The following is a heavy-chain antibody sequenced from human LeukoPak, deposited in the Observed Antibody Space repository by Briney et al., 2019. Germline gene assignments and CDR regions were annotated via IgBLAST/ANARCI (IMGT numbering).Heavy chain of an antibody. CDR2: INPNSGGT. D-gene: IGHD3-10*01. CDR1: GYTFTGYY. V-gene: IGHV1-2*02. CDR3: ARPPALFYYYGSDKGNYFDY. Sequence: RASVKVSCKASGYTFTGYYMHWVRQAPGQGLEWMGWINPNSGGTNYAQKFQGRVTMTRATSISTAYMELSRLRSDDTAVYYCARPPALFYYYGSDKGNYFDYWGQGTLVTVSS. J-gene: IGHJ4*02.